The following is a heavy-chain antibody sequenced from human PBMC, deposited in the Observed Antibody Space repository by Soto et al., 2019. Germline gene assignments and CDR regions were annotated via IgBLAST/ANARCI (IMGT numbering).Heavy chain of an antibody. D-gene: IGHD4-4*01. V-gene: IGHV3-30-3*01. CDR2: ISYDGSNK. J-gene: IGHJ4*02. CDR1: GSTFSSYA. Sequence: GGSLRLSCAASGSTFSSYAMHWVRQAPGKGLEWVAVISYDGSNKYYADSVKGRFTISRDNSKNTLYLQMNSLRAEDTAVYYCARDFYSNPGYWGQGTLVTVSS. CDR3: ARDFYSNPGY.